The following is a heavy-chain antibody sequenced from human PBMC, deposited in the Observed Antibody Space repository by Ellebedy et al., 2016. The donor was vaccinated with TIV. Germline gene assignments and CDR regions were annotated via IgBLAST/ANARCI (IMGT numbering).Heavy chain of an antibody. V-gene: IGHV4-34*01. CDR3: ARRVTTTIRANWYFDL. CDR1: GGSFSDYY. J-gene: IGHJ2*01. Sequence: SETLSLTCAVCGGSFSDYYWSWIRQPPGKGLEWIGEINHSGSTNYNPSLKSRVTISVDTSKNQFSLKLSSVTAADTAVFYCARRVTTTIRANWYFDLWGRGTLVTVSS. D-gene: IGHD4-17*01. CDR2: INHSGST.